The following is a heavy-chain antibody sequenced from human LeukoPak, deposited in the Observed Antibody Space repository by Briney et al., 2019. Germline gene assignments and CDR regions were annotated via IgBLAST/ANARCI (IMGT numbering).Heavy chain of an antibody. V-gene: IGHV4-4*02. D-gene: IGHD2-2*01. CDR1: GGSISGSNW. Sequence: SGTLSLTCAVSGGSISGSNWWSWVRQPPGKGLEWIGEIYHSGSTNYNPSLKSRVTISVDKSKNQFSLKLSSVTAADTAVYYCARGYCSSTSCYYYGMDVWGKGTTVTVSS. CDR3: ARGYCSSTSCYYYGMDV. J-gene: IGHJ6*04. CDR2: IYHSGST.